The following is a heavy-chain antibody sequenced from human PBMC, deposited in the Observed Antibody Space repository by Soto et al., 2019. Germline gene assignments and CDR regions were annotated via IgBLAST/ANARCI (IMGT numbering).Heavy chain of an antibody. CDR3: ARGRYGDY. D-gene: IGHD1-1*01. Sequence: QVHLVQSGAEVKKPGASVKVSCKASGYTFTSYGITWVRQAPGQGLERMGWISAHNGNTDYAQKLQGRVIVTRDTSTSTAYMELRSLISDDAAVYYCARGRYGDYWGQGALVIVSS. V-gene: IGHV1-18*01. CDR1: GYTFTSYG. J-gene: IGHJ4*02. CDR2: ISAHNGNT.